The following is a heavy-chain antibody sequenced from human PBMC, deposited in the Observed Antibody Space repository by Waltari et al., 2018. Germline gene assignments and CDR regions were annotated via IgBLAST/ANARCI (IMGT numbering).Heavy chain of an antibody. CDR2: INPSSGGT. Sequence: QVQLVQSGAEVKKPGASVKVSCKASGYTFTSYAMHWVRQAPGQRLEWMGWINPSSGGTNYAQKLQGRVTMTSYTSISTAYMELSRLISDDTAVYYCARVRVQLWYLTLDYWGQGTLVTVSS. CDR1: GYTFTSYA. CDR3: ARVRVQLWYLTLDY. J-gene: IGHJ4*02. D-gene: IGHD5-18*01. V-gene: IGHV1-2*02.